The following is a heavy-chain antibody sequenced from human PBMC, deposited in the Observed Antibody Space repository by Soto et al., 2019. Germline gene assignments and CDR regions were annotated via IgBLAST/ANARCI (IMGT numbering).Heavy chain of an antibody. CDR1: GGTFSSYA. D-gene: IGHD3-22*01. CDR2: IIPIFGTA. CDR3: ARDYYYDSSGYYTPGMDV. J-gene: IGHJ6*02. Sequence: GASVKVSCKASGGTFSSYAISWVRQAPGQGLEWMGGIIPIFGTANYAQKFQGRVTITADKSTSTAYMELSSLRSEDTAVYYCARDYYYDSSGYYTPGMDVWGQGTTVTVSS. V-gene: IGHV1-69*06.